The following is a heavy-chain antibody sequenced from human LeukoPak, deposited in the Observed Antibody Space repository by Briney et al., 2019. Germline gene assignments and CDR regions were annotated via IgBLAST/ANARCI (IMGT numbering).Heavy chain of an antibody. CDR1: GYSISSGYY. CDR3: ARPIAVAGPVDY. V-gene: IGHV4-38-2*01. D-gene: IGHD6-19*01. J-gene: IGHJ4*02. CDR2: IYHSGST. Sequence: SETLSLTCAISGYSISSGYYWGWIRQPPGKGLEWIGSIYHSGSTYYNPSLKSRVTISVDTSKNQFSLKLSSVTAADTAVYYCARPIAVAGPVDYWGQGTLVTVSS.